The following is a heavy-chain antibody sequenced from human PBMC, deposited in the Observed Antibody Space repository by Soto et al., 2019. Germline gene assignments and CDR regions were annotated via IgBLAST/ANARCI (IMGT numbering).Heavy chain of an antibody. CDR2: IWYDGSNK. CDR3: ARDVARLEPPNWFDP. Sequence: GGSLRLSCAASGFTFSSYGMHWVRQAPGKGLEWVAVIWYDGSNKYYADSVKGRFTISRDNSKNTLYLQMNSLRAEDTAVYYCARDVARLEPPNWFDPWGQGTLVTVSS. V-gene: IGHV3-33*01. CDR1: GFTFSSYG. D-gene: IGHD1-1*01. J-gene: IGHJ5*02.